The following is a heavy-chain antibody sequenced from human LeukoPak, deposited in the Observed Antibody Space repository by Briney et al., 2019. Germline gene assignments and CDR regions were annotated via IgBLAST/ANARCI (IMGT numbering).Heavy chain of an antibody. CDR2: IYYSGST. CDR3: ARHSYYYDSSGYYLDY. J-gene: IGHJ4*02. D-gene: IGHD3-22*01. V-gene: IGHV4-39*01. Sequence: SETLSLTCTISGGSISSSSYYWGWIRQPPGKGLEWIGSIYYSGSTYYNPSLKSRVTISVDTSKNQFSLKLSSVTAADTAVYYCARHSYYYDSSGYYLDYWGQGTLVTVSP. CDR1: GGSISSSSYY.